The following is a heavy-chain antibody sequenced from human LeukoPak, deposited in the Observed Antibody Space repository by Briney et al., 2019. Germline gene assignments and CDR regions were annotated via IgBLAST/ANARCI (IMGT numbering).Heavy chain of an antibody. CDR2: IYIDGSST. V-gene: IGHV3-74*01. J-gene: IGHJ4*02. CDR1: GFTFSTYW. CDR3: AKDSVAELSFLYAMSDY. D-gene: IGHD2-8*01. Sequence: GGSLRLSCAASGFTFSTYWMHWVRQAPGKGLVWVSRIYIDGSSTNYADSVKGRFTISRDNAKNTLYLQMDGLRADDTAVYYCAKDSVAELSFLYAMSDYWGQGTLVTVSS.